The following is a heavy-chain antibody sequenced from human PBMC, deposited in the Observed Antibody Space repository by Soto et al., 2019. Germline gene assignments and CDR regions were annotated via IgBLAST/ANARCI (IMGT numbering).Heavy chain of an antibody. CDR1: GFTFSSYG. V-gene: IGHV3-30*18. Sequence: QVQLVESGGGVVQPGRSLRLSCAASGFTFSSYGMHWVRQAPGKGLEWVAVISYDGSNKYYADSVKGRFTISRDNSKNTLYLQMNSLRAEDTAVYYGAEVGGLGELLLNYFDYWGQGTLVTVCS. CDR3: AEVGGLGELLLNYFDY. CDR2: ISYDGSNK. D-gene: IGHD3-10*01. J-gene: IGHJ4*02.